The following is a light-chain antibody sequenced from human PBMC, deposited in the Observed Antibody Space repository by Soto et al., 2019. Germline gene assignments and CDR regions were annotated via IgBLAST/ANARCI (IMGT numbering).Light chain of an antibody. Sequence: QSALTQPRSVSGSPGQSVTISCTGTSSDVSRYNFVSWYQQYPGKAPKLMIYDASERPSGVPDRFSGSKSGNTASLTISGLQADDEADYYCYSYAGSYVFGTGTKLTVL. J-gene: IGLJ1*01. CDR1: SSDVSRYNF. CDR3: YSYAGSYV. CDR2: DAS. V-gene: IGLV2-11*01.